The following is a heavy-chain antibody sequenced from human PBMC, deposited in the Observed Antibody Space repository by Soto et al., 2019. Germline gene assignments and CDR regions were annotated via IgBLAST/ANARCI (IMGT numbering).Heavy chain of an antibody. CDR3: ARRGAVAGLHY. Sequence: EVQLVESRGGLVQPGGSLRVSCAASGFTFSSYWMHWVRQAPGKGLVWVSCINSDGSSTSYADSVKGRFTISRDNAKNTLYLQMNSLRAEDTAIYYCARRGAVAGLHYWGQGTLVTVSS. CDR1: GFTFSSYW. D-gene: IGHD6-19*01. CDR2: INSDGSST. J-gene: IGHJ4*02. V-gene: IGHV3-74*01.